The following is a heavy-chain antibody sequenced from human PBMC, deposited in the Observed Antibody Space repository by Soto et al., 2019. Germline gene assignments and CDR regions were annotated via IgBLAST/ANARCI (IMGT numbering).Heavy chain of an antibody. D-gene: IGHD3-10*01. V-gene: IGHV3-23*01. CDR2: VSPNGQGI. J-gene: IGHJ4*02. Sequence: GGSLRLSCAASGFTLGRYGMSWVRQAPGKGLEWVSAVSPNGQGIYYADSVRGRFTISRDFSKNTVFLHMDSLRAEDTAVYYCAKDRDYPRDYFHCWGQGTLVTVSS. CDR1: GFTLGRYG. CDR3: AKDRDYPRDYFHC.